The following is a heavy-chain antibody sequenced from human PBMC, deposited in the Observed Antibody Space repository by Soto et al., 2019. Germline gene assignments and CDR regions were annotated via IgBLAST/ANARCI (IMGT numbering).Heavy chain of an antibody. V-gene: IGHV4-31*03. CDR2: IYYSGST. D-gene: IGHD5-12*01. Sequence: QVQLQESGPGLVKPSQTLSLTCTVSGGSISSGGYYWSWIRQHPGKGLEWIGYIYYSGSTYYNPSLKSRVTISVDTTKNQFSLKLSSVTAADTAVYYCARGGDGYIREGDAFDIWGEGTMVTVSS. CDR1: GGSISSGGYY. CDR3: ARGGDGYIREGDAFDI. J-gene: IGHJ3*02.